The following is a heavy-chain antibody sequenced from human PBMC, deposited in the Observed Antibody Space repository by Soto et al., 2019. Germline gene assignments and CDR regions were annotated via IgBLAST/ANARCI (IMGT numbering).Heavy chain of an antibody. CDR3: ARGPISRVGQH. D-gene: IGHD3-10*01. CDR1: GYTSTSYY. CDR2: INPVSGST. V-gene: IGHV1-46*01. Sequence: ASVNVSCNASGYTSTSYYMRWVRQAPGQGLEWMGLINPVSGSTNLPQKFRDRVSMTRDTFTSTVYMELINLRFEDAAVYYCARGPISRVGQHWGQGSQVTVSS. J-gene: IGHJ1*01.